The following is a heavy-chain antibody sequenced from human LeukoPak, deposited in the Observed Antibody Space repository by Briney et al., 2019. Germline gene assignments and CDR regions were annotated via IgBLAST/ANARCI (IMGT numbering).Heavy chain of an antibody. Sequence: PGGSLRLSCAASGFTFSSYSMNWVRQAPGKGLEWVSYISSSSSTIYYADAVKGRFTISRDNSKNTLYLQMSSLRAEDTAMYYCARDLKYCSSTTCFGYYYYYMDVWGKGTTVTVSS. V-gene: IGHV3-48*01. D-gene: IGHD2-2*01. J-gene: IGHJ6*03. CDR2: ISSSSSTI. CDR3: ARDLKYCSSTTCFGYYYYYMDV. CDR1: GFTFSSYS.